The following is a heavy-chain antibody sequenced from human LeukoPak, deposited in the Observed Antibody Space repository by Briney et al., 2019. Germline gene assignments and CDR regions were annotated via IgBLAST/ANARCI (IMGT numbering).Heavy chain of an antibody. CDR3: ARGSRPPAARWVHQY. J-gene: IGHJ4*02. D-gene: IGHD6-6*01. V-gene: IGHV4-34*01. CDR1: GGSFSGYY. CDR2: INHSGST. Sequence: SETLSLTCAVYGGSFSGYYWSWIRQPPGKGLEWIGEINHSGSTNYNPSLKSRVTISVDTSKNQFSLKLSSVTAADTAAYYCARGSRPPAARWVHQYWGQGTLVTVSS.